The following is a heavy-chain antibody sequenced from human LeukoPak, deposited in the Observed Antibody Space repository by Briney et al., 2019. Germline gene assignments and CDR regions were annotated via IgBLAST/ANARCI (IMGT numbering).Heavy chain of an antibody. CDR3: AKGSGYSYGYDYFDY. V-gene: IGHV3-30*02. Sequence: GGSLRLSCAASGFTFSSYGMHWVRHAPGKGLELVAFIRYDGSNKYYADSVKGRFTISRDNSKNTLYLQMNSLRAEDTAVYYCAKGSGYSYGYDYFDYWGQGTLVTVSS. CDR1: GFTFSSYG. D-gene: IGHD5-18*01. J-gene: IGHJ4*02. CDR2: IRYDGSNK.